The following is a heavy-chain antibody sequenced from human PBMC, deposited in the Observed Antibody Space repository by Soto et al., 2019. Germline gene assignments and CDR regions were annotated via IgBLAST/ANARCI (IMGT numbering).Heavy chain of an antibody. D-gene: IGHD3-22*01. CDR1: GFTFSSYG. Sequence: VGSLRLSCAASGFTFSSYGMHWVRQAPGKGLEWVAVISYDGSNKYYADSVKGRFTISRDNSKNTLYLQMNSLRAEDTAVYYCAKSLESSSGWYFDLWGRGTLATVSS. V-gene: IGHV3-30*18. J-gene: IGHJ2*01. CDR2: ISYDGSNK. CDR3: AKSLESSSGWYFDL.